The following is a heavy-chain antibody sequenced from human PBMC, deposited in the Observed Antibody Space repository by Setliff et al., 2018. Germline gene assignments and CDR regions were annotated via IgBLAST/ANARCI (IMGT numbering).Heavy chain of an antibody. D-gene: IGHD2-15*01. CDR2: MYGVGAT. CDR1: GFSINVYS. V-gene: IGHV3-23*01. CDR3: ASAEVVVAP. J-gene: IGHJ4*02. Sequence: GGSLRLSCAASGFSINVYSMTWVRQAPGKGLECVSGMYGVGATFYADSVKGRFTISRDNAKYSLYLQMNSLRVEDTAVYYCASAEVVVAPWGQGTLVTVSS.